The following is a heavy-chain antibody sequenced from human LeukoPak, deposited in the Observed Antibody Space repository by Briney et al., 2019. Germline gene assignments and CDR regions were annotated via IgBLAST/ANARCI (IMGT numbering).Heavy chain of an antibody. V-gene: IGHV3-74*01. CDR3: ARDLDFCGGDCH. J-gene: IGHJ4*02. Sequence: PGGSLRLSCAASGFTFSSYWMHWVRQAPGKGLVWVSRINSDGSRTTYADSVKGRFTISRDNAKNTLYLQMNSLRAEDTAVYYCARDLDFCGGDCHWGQGTLVTASS. CDR1: GFTFSSYW. D-gene: IGHD2-21*02. CDR2: INSDGSRT.